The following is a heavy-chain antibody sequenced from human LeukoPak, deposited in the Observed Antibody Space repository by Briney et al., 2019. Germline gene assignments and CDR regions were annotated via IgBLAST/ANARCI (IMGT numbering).Heavy chain of an antibody. V-gene: IGHV1-8*01. CDR3: ARGNQLLWFGELGSAFDI. D-gene: IGHD3-10*01. CDR2: MNPNSGNT. Sequence: GASVKVSCKASGYTFTSYDINWVRQATGQGLEWMGWMNPNSGNTGYAQKFQGRVTMTRNTSISTAYMELSSLRSEDTAVYYCARGNQLLWFGELGSAFDIWGQGTMVTVSS. CDR1: GYTFTSYD. J-gene: IGHJ3*02.